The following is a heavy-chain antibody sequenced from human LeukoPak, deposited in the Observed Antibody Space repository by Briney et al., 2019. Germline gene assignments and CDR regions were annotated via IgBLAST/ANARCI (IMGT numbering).Heavy chain of an antibody. CDR3: ATGTTTITAGAFDI. V-gene: IGHV1-69*02. Sequence: SVKVSCEASGGTFSSYTINWVRQAPGQGLEWMGRINNILGISNDAQNFQGRVAIRAHKSTSTAYMELSDLRSEDTAVYYCATGTTTITAGAFDIWGQGTMVTVSS. J-gene: IGHJ3*02. CDR2: INNILGIS. CDR1: GGTFSSYT. D-gene: IGHD4-17*01.